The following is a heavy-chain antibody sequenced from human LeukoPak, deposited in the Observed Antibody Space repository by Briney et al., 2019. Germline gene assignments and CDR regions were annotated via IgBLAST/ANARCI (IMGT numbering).Heavy chain of an antibody. CDR3: ARHYGP. Sequence: SETLSLTCTVSRGSVSSGDYYWTWIRQPPGKGLEWIGYISYSGSTNYNPSLKSRVTISVDTSKNQFSLKLNSVTATDTAVYYCARHYGPWGQGTLVTVSS. CDR1: RGSVSSGDYY. J-gene: IGHJ4*02. V-gene: IGHV4-61*08. D-gene: IGHD3-16*01. CDR2: ISYSGST.